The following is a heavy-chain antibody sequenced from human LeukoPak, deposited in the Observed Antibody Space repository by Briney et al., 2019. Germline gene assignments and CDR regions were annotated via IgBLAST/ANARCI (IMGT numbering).Heavy chain of an antibody. J-gene: IGHJ4*02. Sequence: SETLSLTCTVSGYSISSGYYWGWIRQPPGKGLEWIGSIYHSGSTYYNPSLKSRVTISVDTSKNQFSLKLSSVTAADTAVYYCARPYYDFWSGYFDYWGQGTLVTVSS. D-gene: IGHD3-3*01. CDR3: ARPYYDFWSGYFDY. CDR1: GYSISSGYY. CDR2: IYHSGST. V-gene: IGHV4-38-2*02.